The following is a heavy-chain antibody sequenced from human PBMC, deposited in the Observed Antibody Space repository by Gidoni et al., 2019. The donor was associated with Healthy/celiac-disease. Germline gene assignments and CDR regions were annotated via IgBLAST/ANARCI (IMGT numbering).Heavy chain of an antibody. CDR1: GFTFGDYA. J-gene: IGHJ6*02. V-gene: IGHV3-49*04. CDR2: IRSKAYGGTT. D-gene: IGHD2-21*02. Sequence: EVQLVESGGGLVQPGRSLRLSCTASGFTFGDYAMSWVLQAPGKGLEWVGFIRSKAYGGTTEYAASVKGRFTISRDDSKSIAYLQMNSLKTEDTAVYYCTRVTVTADYGMDVWGQGTTVTVSS. CDR3: TRVTVTADYGMDV.